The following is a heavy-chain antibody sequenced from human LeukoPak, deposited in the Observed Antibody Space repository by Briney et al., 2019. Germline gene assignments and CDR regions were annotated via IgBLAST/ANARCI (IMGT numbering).Heavy chain of an antibody. Sequence: SQTLSLTCTVSGGSISSGSYYWSWIRQPAGKGLEWIGRIYTSGSTNYNPSLKSRVTISVDTSKNQFSLKLSSVTAAGTAVYYCARELYDFWSGYYYGPSYNWFDPWGQGTLVTVSS. CDR2: IYTSGST. CDR3: ARELYDFWSGYYYGPSYNWFDP. J-gene: IGHJ5*02. D-gene: IGHD3-3*01. V-gene: IGHV4-61*02. CDR1: GGSISSGSYY.